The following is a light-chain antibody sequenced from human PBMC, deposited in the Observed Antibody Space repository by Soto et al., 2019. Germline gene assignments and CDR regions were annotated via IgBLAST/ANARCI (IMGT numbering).Light chain of an antibody. J-gene: IGLJ1*01. Sequence: QSVLTQPASVSGSPGQSITISCTGTSCDIGSYNRVSWYQQHPGKAPKLIIYEVTDRPSWVSNRFSGSKSGNTASLTISGLQAEDEAEYYCSSYTNINTRACVFGTGTKLTVL. V-gene: IGLV2-14*01. CDR2: EVT. CDR1: SCDIGSYNR. CDR3: SSYTNINTRACV.